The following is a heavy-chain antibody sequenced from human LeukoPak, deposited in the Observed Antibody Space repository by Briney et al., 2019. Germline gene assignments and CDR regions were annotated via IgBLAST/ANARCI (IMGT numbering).Heavy chain of an antibody. D-gene: IGHD2-2*01. J-gene: IGHJ4*02. CDR3: AKAPMGTAALY. Sequence: ASVKVSCKASGYTFSNFDINWVRQAPGQGLEWMGWMNPVSGDAGSAQKFQGRVTLTRNTSISTAYMELSSLRSDDTALYYCAKAPMGTAALYWGQGTLVTVSS. CDR1: GYTFSNFD. V-gene: IGHV1-8*01. CDR2: MNPVSGDA.